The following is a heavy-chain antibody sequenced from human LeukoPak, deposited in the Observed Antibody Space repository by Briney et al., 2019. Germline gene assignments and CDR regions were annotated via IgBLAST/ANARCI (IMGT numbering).Heavy chain of an antibody. CDR3: ARQRRASGTVNSFDP. CDR2: IYPDDSNT. J-gene: IGHJ5*02. Sequence: RGESLKISCETSGYSFTTYWVGWVGRRPGRGLEWVGAIYPDDSNTRYSPSFQGQVAISADTSIRTAYLKWNSLKASDTGMYYCARQRRASGTVNSFDPWGQGPLVTVSS. CDR1: GYSFTTYW. D-gene: IGHD3-10*01. V-gene: IGHV5-51*01.